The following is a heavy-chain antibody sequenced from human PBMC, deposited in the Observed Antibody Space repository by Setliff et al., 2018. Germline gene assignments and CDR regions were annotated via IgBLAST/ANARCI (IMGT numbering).Heavy chain of an antibody. J-gene: IGHJ4*02. CDR3: ARTLGYRRGWYNNY. V-gene: IGHV2-70*04. D-gene: IGHD6-19*01. CDR1: GFSLSSNEMR. Sequence: SGPTLVNPTQTLTLTCAYSGFSLSSNEMRVSWIRQPPGKALEWLGRIDWDDDKIYSTSLQARLTISKDTSKNQVVLTMTNMDPVDTATYYCARTLGYRRGWYNNYWGQGALVTVS. CDR2: IDWDDDK.